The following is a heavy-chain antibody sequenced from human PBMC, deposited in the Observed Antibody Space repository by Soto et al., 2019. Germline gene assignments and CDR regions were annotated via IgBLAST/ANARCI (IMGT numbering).Heavy chain of an antibody. CDR2: ISSSSSYI. Sequence: PVGSLRLSCAASGFTFSSYSMNWVRQAPGKGLEWVSSISSSSSYIYYADSVKGRFTISRDNAKNSLYLQMNSLGAEDTAVYYCARERSSSLDYWGPGTLVTVSS. D-gene: IGHD6-13*01. V-gene: IGHV3-21*01. CDR1: GFTFSSYS. J-gene: IGHJ4*02. CDR3: ARERSSSLDY.